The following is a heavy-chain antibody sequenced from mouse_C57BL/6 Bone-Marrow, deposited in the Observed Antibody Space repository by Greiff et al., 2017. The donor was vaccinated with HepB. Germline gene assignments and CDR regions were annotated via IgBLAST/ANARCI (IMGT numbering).Heavy chain of an antibody. D-gene: IGHD2-4*01. J-gene: IGHJ3*01. Sequence: QVQLQHSGAELVKPGASVKISCKASGYTFTDYYINWVKQRPGQGLEWIGKIGPGSGSTYYNEKCKGKATLTADKSDSTAYMQLSSLTSEDSAVYVFTYDYAPWFDYWGQGTVVTVSA. V-gene: IGHV1-77*01. CDR2: IGPGSGST. CDR1: GYTFTDYY. CDR3: TYDYAPWFDY.